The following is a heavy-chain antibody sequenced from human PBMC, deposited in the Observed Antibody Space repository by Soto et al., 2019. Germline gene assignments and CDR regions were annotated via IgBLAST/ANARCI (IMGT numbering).Heavy chain of an antibody. CDR2: INHSGST. CDR3: ARVKRGAVRGVIITFYYGMDV. J-gene: IGHJ6*02. V-gene: IGHV4-34*01. D-gene: IGHD3-10*01. CDR1: GGSFSGYY. Sequence: SETLSLTCAVYGGSFSGYYWSWIRQPPGKGLEWIGEINHSGSTNYNPSLKSRVTISVDTSKNQFSLKLSSVTAADTAVYYCARVKRGAVRGVIITFYYGMDVWGQGTTVTV.